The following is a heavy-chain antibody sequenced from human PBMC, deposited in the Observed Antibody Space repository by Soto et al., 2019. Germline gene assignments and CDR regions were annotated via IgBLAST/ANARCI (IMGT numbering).Heavy chain of an antibody. CDR3: VRDLYRSATMPCLDP. J-gene: IGHJ5*02. CDR2: ISDTGGDS. V-gene: IGHV3-23*01. Sequence: GGSLRLSCEASGFTFINYAMSWVRQSPGKGLEWVSSISDTGGDSYYADSMDGRFTVSRDNSKNTLYLQINSLRAEDTAIYYCVRDLYRSATMPCLDPWGQGALVTLSS. D-gene: IGHD1-1*01. CDR1: GFTFINYA.